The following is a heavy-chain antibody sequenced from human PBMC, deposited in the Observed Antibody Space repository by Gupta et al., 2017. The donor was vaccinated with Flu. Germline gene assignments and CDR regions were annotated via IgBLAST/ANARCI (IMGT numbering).Heavy chain of an antibody. CDR2: IYPGDSDT. Sequence: EVQLVQSGAEVKKPGESLKISCKGSGYSFTNYWIGWVRQMPGKGLEWMGIIYPGDSDTRYSPSFQGQVTISADKSISTAYLQWSSLKASDTAMYYCARRSGGYCSGGSCYGDDAFDIWGQGTMVTVSS. CDR3: ARRSGGYCSGGSCYGDDAFDI. J-gene: IGHJ3*02. V-gene: IGHV5-51*03. CDR1: GYSFTNYW. D-gene: IGHD2-15*01.